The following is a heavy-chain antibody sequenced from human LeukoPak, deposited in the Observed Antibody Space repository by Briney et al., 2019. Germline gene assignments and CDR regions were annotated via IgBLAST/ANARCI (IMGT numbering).Heavy chain of an antibody. CDR3: ARTLYDFWSGYSNWFDP. V-gene: IGHV4-38-2*01. CDR2: IYRSGST. J-gene: IGHJ5*02. D-gene: IGHD3-3*01. Sequence: SETLSLTCAVSGYSISSGYYWGWIRQPPGKGLEWIGSIYRSGSTYYNPSLKSRVTISVDTSKNQFSLKLSSVTAADTAVYYCARTLYDFWSGYSNWFDPWGQGTLVTVSS. CDR1: GYSISSGYY.